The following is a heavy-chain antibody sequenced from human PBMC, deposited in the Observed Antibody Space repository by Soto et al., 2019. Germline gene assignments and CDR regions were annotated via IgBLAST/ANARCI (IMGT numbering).Heavy chain of an antibody. Sequence: QITLKESGPTLVKPTQTLTLTCSFSGFSLSASAVGVAWIRQPPGKALEWLALIYWDDDKRYSPSLKSRLIISKDTPKNQVVLTMTNIDPVDTATYYCAHQLDCYDSSGYYLIHFDYWGQGTLVTVSS. V-gene: IGHV2-5*02. CDR1: GFSLSASAVG. D-gene: IGHD3-22*01. J-gene: IGHJ4*02. CDR2: IYWDDDK. CDR3: AHQLDCYDSSGYYLIHFDY.